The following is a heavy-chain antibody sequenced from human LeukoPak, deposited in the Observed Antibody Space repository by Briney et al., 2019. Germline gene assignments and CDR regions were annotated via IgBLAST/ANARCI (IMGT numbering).Heavy chain of an antibody. CDR1: GFSLSSSGVG. J-gene: IGHJ5*02. Sequence: ESGPTLVKPTQTLTLTCTFSGFSLSSSGVGVGWIRQPPGKALEWLALIYLDDDKRYSPSLKSRLTIHKDTSKNQVVLTMTNMDPVDTATYYCAHRANYGDYNPWGQGTLVTVSS. V-gene: IGHV2-5*02. CDR3: AHRANYGDYNP. CDR2: IYLDDDK. D-gene: IGHD4-17*01.